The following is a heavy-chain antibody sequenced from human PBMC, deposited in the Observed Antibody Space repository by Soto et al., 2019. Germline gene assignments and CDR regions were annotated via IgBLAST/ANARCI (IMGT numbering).Heavy chain of an antibody. D-gene: IGHD2-8*01. Sequence: GGSLRLSCVASGFTFSSYAMSWVRQAPGKGLEWVSVISGSGGSTYYADSVKGRFTISRDNSKNTVSLQMNSLRAEDTAVYYCARTNGDPDAFDIWGQGTMVTVSS. V-gene: IGHV3-23*01. J-gene: IGHJ3*02. CDR2: ISGSGGST. CDR1: GFTFSSYA. CDR3: ARTNGDPDAFDI.